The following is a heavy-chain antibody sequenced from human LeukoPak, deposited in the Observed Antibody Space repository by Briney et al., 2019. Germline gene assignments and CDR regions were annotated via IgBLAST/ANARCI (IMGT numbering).Heavy chain of an antibody. CDR2: INPNSGGT. Sequence: ASVKVSCKASGYTFTGYYMHWVRQAPGQGLEWMGRINPNSGGTNYAQKLQGRVTMTRDTSISTAYMELSRLRSDDTAVYYCARDPTAYCSSPSCHYYYYYMDVWGKGTTVTVSS. CDR1: GYTFTGYY. J-gene: IGHJ6*03. CDR3: ARDPTAYCSSPSCHYYYYYMDV. D-gene: IGHD2-2*01. V-gene: IGHV1-2*06.